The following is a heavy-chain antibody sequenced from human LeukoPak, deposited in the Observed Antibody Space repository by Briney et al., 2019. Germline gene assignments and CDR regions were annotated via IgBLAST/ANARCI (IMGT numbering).Heavy chain of an antibody. V-gene: IGHV3-21*01. CDR1: GFTFSSYS. J-gene: IGHJ5*02. D-gene: IGHD1-1*01. CDR3: TRVAQSGPTGWFDP. CDR2: ISSTGSYI. Sequence: GGSLRLSCAASGFTFSSYSMNWVRQAPGKGLEWVSSISSTGSYIYYADSVKGRFTISRDNPGNVVYLQMDSLRAEDTAVYYCTRVAQSGPTGWFDPWGQGTLVTVSS.